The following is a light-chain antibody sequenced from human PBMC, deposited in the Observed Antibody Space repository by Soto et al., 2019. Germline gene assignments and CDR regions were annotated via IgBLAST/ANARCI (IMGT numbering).Light chain of an antibody. Sequence: DVVLTQSPLSLPVTPGQPASISCRSSQGLVYSDGNTYLNWFQQRPGQAPRRLIYKVSNRDSGVPDRFSGSGSGTDCTLKISGVEAEDVVVYYCMQYAHCPHTFGQGTKLEVK. CDR1: QGLVYSDGNTY. CDR3: MQYAHCPHT. CDR2: KVS. V-gene: IGKV2-30*01. J-gene: IGKJ2*01.